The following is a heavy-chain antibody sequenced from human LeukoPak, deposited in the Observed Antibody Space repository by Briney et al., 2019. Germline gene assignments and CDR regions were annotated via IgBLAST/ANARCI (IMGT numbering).Heavy chain of an antibody. V-gene: IGHV3-21*01. D-gene: IGHD1-14*01. Sequence: GGSLRLSCAASGFTFSSYSMNWVRQAPGKGLEWVSSISSSSSYIYYADSVKGRFTISRDNAKNSLYLRMNSLRAEDTAVYYCARKLAGYNQFDYWGQGTLVTVSS. CDR1: GFTFSSYS. CDR2: ISSSSSYI. J-gene: IGHJ4*02. CDR3: ARKLAGYNQFDY.